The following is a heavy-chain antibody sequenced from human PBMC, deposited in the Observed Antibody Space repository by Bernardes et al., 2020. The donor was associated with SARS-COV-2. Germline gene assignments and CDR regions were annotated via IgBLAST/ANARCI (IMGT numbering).Heavy chain of an antibody. V-gene: IGHV3-23*01. CDR3: AKSMGSVYGLESFYM. J-gene: IGHJ3*02. D-gene: IGHD5-12*01. CDR1: GFTFTRYA. Sequence: GGSLRLSCAASGFTFTRYAMSWVRQAPGKGLEWVSTFSDGGFDTYYADSVKGRFTISGDNSKNTVYLQMNSLRVEDPAIYYCAKSMGSVYGLESFYMWGQGTMVTVS. CDR2: FSDGGFDT.